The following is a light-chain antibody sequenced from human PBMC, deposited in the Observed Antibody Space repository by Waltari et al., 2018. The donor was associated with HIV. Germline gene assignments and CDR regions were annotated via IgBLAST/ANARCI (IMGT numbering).Light chain of an antibody. CDR1: ASNVGCHH. CDR3: GVWDDNLRGV. J-gene: IGLJ2*01. V-gene: IGLV1-47*01. Sequence: QAVLTQPPSASASSGQKITISCSGGASNVGCHHVHWYHQFPGGAPKLLLYKDNRRSSGVPDRFSGSKSGTSASLTISGLRSEDEGIYFCGVWDDNLRGVFGGGTRLTVL. CDR2: KDN.